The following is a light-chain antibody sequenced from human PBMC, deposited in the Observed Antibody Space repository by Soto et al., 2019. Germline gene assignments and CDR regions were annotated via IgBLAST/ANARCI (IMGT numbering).Light chain of an antibody. CDR1: QSVSSSY. V-gene: IGKV3-20*01. J-gene: IGKJ1*01. CDR2: GAS. Sequence: EIVLTQSPGTLSLSPWERATLSCRASQSVSSSYLAWYQQKPGQAPRLLIYGASSRATGIPDRFSGSGSGTDFTLTISRPEPEDFAVYYCQQYGSPPWTFGQGKKVETK. CDR3: QQYGSPPWT.